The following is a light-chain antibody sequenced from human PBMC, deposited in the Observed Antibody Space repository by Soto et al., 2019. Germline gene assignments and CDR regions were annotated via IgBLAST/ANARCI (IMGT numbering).Light chain of an antibody. Sequence: EVVLTQSPATMSLYPGEGATLSCRASQSVSTYLAWYQQKPGQAPRLLIFEASKRATGIPDRISGSGSGTDFTLTISSLQPDDFATYYCQHYNSYSEAFGQGTKVELK. CDR1: QSVSTY. V-gene: IGKV3-11*01. CDR2: EAS. CDR3: QHYNSYSEA. J-gene: IGKJ1*01.